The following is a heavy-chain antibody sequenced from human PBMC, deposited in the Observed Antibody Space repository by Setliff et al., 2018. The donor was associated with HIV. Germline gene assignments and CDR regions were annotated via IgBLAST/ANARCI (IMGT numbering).Heavy chain of an antibody. CDR1: GYRFTSYW. V-gene: IGHV5-51*01. CDR3: ARQSYCSSTSCYHDAFDI. D-gene: IGHD2-2*01. J-gene: IGHJ3*02. Sequence: PGESLKISCKGSGYRFTSYWIGWVRQMPGKGLEWMGIIYPGDSDTRYSPSFQGQVTISADKSISIAYLQWGSLKASDTAMYYCARQSYCSSTSCYHDAFDIWGQGTMVTVSS. CDR2: IYPGDSDT.